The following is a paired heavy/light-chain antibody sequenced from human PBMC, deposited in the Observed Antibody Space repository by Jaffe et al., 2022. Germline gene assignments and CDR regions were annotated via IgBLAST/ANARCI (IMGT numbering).Heavy chain of an antibody. J-gene: IGHJ6*03. CDR1: GGSMGSSSYD. D-gene: IGHD2-15*01. CDR3: ARTVQYCRGGSCAAGGYGPNLYSYFMDV. V-gene: IGHV4-39*01. CDR2: IYYRGTT. Sequence: QVQLQESGPGLVKPSETLSLICTVSGGSMGSSSYDWDWGWIRQTPGKGLEWIGSIYYRGTTYYNPSLKSRVTISVDTSKNQFSLKLNSVTATDTAVYYCARTVQYCRGGSCAAGGYGPNLYSYFMDVWGKGATVTVSS.
Light chain of an antibody. J-gene: IGKJ3*01. CDR1: QSITKS. CDR3: EQTYSRPFT. CDR2: AAS. V-gene: IGKV1-39*01. Sequence: DIQMTQSPSSVSASVRDRVTITCRASQSITKSLNWYQQKPGKAPELLIFAASTLQSGVPSRFSGSGSGTDFTLSISSLQPEDSATYYCEQTYSRPFTFGPGTKVDI.